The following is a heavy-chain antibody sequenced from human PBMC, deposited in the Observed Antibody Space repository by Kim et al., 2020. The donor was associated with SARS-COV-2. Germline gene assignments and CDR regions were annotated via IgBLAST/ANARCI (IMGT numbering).Heavy chain of an antibody. Sequence: FQGRVTITRDTSASTAYMELSSLRSEDTAVYYCARVGVSYYGSGSYPFDIWGQGTMVTVSS. J-gene: IGHJ3*02. D-gene: IGHD3-10*01. CDR3: ARVGVSYYGSGSYPFDI. V-gene: IGHV1-3*01.